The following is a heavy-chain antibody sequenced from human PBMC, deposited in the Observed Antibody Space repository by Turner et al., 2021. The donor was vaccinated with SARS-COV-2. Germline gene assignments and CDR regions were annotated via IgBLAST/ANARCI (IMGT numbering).Heavy chain of an antibody. Sequence: SGFTFSSYAMHWVRQAPGKGLEWVAVISYDGSNKYYADSVKGRFTISRDNSKNTLYLQMNSLRAEDTAVYYCARDHWGNVVVVTANHYYYGMDVLGQGTTVTVSS. CDR2: ISYDGSNK. CDR3: ARDHWGNVVVVTANHYYYGMDV. CDR1: GFTFSSYA. J-gene: IGHJ6*02. D-gene: IGHD2-21*02. V-gene: IGHV3-30-3*01.